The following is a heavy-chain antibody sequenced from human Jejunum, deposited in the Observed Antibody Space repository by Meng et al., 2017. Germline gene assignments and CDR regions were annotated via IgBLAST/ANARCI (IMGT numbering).Heavy chain of an antibody. D-gene: IGHD2-15*01. CDR2: SITIFGTP. J-gene: IGHJ4*02. Sequence: QPLKPGAAGMRHASSANVPCKVAGGTFNMYAISWVRQASGQGLEVVGGSITIFGTPNYAQKFQNRVTITADASTSTAYMELNGLISEDTALYYCARGAVVATTYYFDSWGQGTLVTVSS. CDR3: ARGAVVATTYYFDS. CDR1: GGTFNMYA. V-gene: IGHV1-69*01.